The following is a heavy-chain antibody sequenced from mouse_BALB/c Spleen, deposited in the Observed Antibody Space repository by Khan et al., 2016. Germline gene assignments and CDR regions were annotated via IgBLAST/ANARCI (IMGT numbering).Heavy chain of an antibody. CDR2: IDPANGNT. CDR1: GFNIKDTY. Sequence: VQLKQSGAELVKPGASVKLSCTASGFNIKDTYINWVKQRPEEGLEWIGRIDPANGNTKYDPKFQGKATITADTSSNTAYLQLSSLTYEDTAVYYCSRSPYGYWFAYWGQGTLVTVSA. J-gene: IGHJ3*01. D-gene: IGHD2-2*01. CDR3: SRSPYGYWFAY. V-gene: IGHV14-3*02.